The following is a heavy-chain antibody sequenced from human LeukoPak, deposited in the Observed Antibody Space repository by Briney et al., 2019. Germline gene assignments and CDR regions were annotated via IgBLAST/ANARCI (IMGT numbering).Heavy chain of an antibody. CDR3: AASSGFDY. CDR2: IRSRAYGGAA. J-gene: IGHJ4*02. D-gene: IGHD6-25*01. V-gene: IGHV3-49*04. Sequence: PGRSLRLSCTASGFTFGDYAMSWVRQAPGKGLEWVGYIRSRAYGGAAEYAASVKGRFTITRDDSKSIAYLQMSSLNIEDTAVYYSAASSGFDYWGQGTLVTVSS. CDR1: GFTFGDYA.